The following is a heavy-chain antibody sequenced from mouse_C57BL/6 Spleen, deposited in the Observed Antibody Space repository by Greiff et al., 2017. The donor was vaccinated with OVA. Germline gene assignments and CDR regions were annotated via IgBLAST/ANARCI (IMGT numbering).Heavy chain of an antibody. D-gene: IGHD2-5*01. V-gene: IGHV1-4*01. Sequence: VQLQQSGAELARPGASVKMSCKASGYTFTSYTMHWVKQRPGQGLEWIGYINPSSGYTKYNQKFKDKATLTADKSSSTAYMQLSSLTSEDSAVYYCARSGYSNPMDYWGQGTSVTFSS. J-gene: IGHJ4*01. CDR1: GYTFTSYT. CDR3: ARSGYSNPMDY. CDR2: INPSSGYT.